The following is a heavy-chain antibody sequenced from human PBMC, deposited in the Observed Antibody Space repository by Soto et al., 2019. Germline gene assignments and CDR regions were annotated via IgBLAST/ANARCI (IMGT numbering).Heavy chain of an antibody. V-gene: IGHV4-30-4*08. D-gene: IGHD6-19*01. CDR1: GGSISSGDCY. CDR2: IDLTGRT. Sequence: PSETLSLTCTVAGGSISSGDCYWSWIRQPPGKGLEWIGYIDLTGRTYYNPSLKSRLAVSVDTSKNQFSLTLSSVTAADTAVYFCARFSSLDKDYVVDVWGQGTMVTVS. J-gene: IGHJ6*02. CDR3: ARFSSLDKDYVVDV.